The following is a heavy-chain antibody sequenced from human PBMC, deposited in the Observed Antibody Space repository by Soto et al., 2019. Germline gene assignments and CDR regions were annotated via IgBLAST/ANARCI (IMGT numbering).Heavy chain of an antibody. CDR2: IIPIFGTA. CDR3: ASLVYCSGGSCRNWFDP. Sequence: QVQLVQSGAEVKKPGSSVKVSCKASGGTFSSYAISWVRQAPGQGLEWMGGIIPIFGTANYAQKFQGRVTITADESTSTAYMELSSVRSEDTAVYYCASLVYCSGGSCRNWFDPWGQGTLVTVSS. CDR1: GGTFSSYA. V-gene: IGHV1-69*01. J-gene: IGHJ5*02. D-gene: IGHD2-15*01.